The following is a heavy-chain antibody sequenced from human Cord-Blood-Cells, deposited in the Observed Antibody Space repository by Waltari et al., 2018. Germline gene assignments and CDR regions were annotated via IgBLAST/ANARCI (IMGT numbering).Heavy chain of an antibody. CDR2: IKQSEST. CDR3: AGGPLPLWFMHNWFDP. J-gene: IGHJ5*02. Sequence: QVQLQQWGAGLLKPSETLSLTCAVYGGSFSGYYWSWIRQPPGKGLEWIGEIKQSESTNYSPSVKGRVTISGDTAKNQFSLKLSSVTAADTAVYYCAGGPLPLWFMHNWFDPWGQGTLVTVSS. V-gene: IGHV4-34*01. D-gene: IGHD3-10*01. CDR1: GGSFSGYY.